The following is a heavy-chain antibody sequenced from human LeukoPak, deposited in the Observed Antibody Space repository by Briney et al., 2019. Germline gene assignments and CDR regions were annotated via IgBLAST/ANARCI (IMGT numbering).Heavy chain of an antibody. Sequence: SQTLSLTCTVSGGSISSGGYYWSWIRQHPGKGLEWIGYIYYSGSTYYNPSLKSRVTISVDTSKNQFSLKLSSVTAADTAVYYCARGCPRCGGEVDIWGQGTMVTVSS. CDR1: GGSISSGGYY. J-gene: IGHJ3*02. V-gene: IGHV4-31*03. CDR3: ARGCPRCGGEVDI. CDR2: IYYSGST. D-gene: IGHD2-2*01.